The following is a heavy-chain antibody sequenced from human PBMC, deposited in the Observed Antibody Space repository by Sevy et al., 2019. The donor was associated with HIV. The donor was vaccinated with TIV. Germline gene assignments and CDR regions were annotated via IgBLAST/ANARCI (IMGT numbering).Heavy chain of an antibody. CDR1: GFTFSSYS. Sequence: GGSLRLSCAASGFTFSSYSMNWVRQAPGKGLEWVSYISSSSSTIYYADSVKGRFTISRDNAKNSLYLQMNSLRDEDTAVYYCARDGSPAYYYDSSGIGGDAFDIWGQGTMVTVSS. J-gene: IGHJ3*02. D-gene: IGHD3-22*01. CDR2: ISSSSSTI. V-gene: IGHV3-48*02. CDR3: ARDGSPAYYYDSSGIGGDAFDI.